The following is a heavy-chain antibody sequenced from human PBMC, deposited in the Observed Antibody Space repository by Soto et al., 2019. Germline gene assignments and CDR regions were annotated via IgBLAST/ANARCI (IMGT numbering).Heavy chain of an antibody. CDR1: GFTLSGYA. D-gene: IGHD6-6*01. Sequence: EVQLAESGGGLAQPGGSLRLSCAASGFTLSGYAMDWVRQAPGKGLEYVSGISSNGVGTYYANSVQGRFTISRDNSKNTVYLQMGGLRPADMAVYYWARRARPAFYYMDVWGKGTTVTVSS. CDR3: ARRARPAFYYMDV. V-gene: IGHV3-64*01. CDR2: ISSNGVGT. J-gene: IGHJ6*03.